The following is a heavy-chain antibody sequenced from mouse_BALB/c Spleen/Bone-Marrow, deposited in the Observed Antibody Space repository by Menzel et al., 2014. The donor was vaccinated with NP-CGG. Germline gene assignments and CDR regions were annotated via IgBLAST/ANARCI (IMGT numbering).Heavy chain of an antibody. J-gene: IGHJ1*01. CDR2: IRNKANGYTT. D-gene: IGHD2-4*01. CDR3: AREIINDYHWYFDV. V-gene: IGHV7-3*02. Sequence: EVKVVESGGGLVQPGGSLRLSCATSGFTFTDYYMSWVRPPPGKALERLGFIRNKANGYTTEYRASVKGRFTISRDNSQSILYLQMNTLRAEDSTSYYCAREIINDYHWYFDVWGAGTTVTVSS. CDR1: GFTFTDYY.